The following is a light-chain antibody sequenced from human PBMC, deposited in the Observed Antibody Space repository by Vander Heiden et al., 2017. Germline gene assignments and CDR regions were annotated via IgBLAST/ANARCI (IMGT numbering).Light chain of an antibody. CDR1: SPNIGAGYD. CDR3: QSYDSSLSAYVV. Sequence: QSVLTPPPSVSGAPGQRVTIPCTGSSPNIGAGYDVHWYQQLPGTDTKLLIYGNSNRPSGVPDRFSGSKSGTSASLAITGLQAEDEADYYCQSYDSSLSAYVVFGGGTKLTVL. J-gene: IGLJ2*01. CDR2: GNS. V-gene: IGLV1-40*01.